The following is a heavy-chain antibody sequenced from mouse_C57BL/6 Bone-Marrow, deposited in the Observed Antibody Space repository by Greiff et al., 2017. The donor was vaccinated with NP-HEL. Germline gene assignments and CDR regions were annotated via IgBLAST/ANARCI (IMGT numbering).Heavy chain of an antibody. J-gene: IGHJ4*01. CDR2: IDPSDSYT. CDR1: GYTFTSYW. Sequence: QVQLQQPGAELVKPGASVKLSCKASGYTFTSYWMQWVKQRPGQGLEWIGEIDPSDSYTNYNQKFKGKATLTVDTSSSTAYMQLSSLTSEDSAVYYCAREEENDYWGWGQGTSVTVSS. D-gene: IGHD2-4*01. V-gene: IGHV1-50*01. CDR3: AREEENDYWG.